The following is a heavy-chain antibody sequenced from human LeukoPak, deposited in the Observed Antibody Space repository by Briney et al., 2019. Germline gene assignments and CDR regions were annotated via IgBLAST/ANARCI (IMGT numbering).Heavy chain of an antibody. J-gene: IGHJ6*03. Sequence: SETLSLTCAVYGGSFSGYYWSWIRQPPGKGLEWIGEINHSGSTNYNPSLKSRVTISVDTSKNQLSLKLSSVTAADTAVHYCARGPYYDFWSGYPPSRYYMDVWGKGTTVTVSS. CDR1: GGSFSGYY. V-gene: IGHV4-34*01. D-gene: IGHD3-3*01. CDR3: ARGPYYDFWSGYPPSRYYMDV. CDR2: INHSGST.